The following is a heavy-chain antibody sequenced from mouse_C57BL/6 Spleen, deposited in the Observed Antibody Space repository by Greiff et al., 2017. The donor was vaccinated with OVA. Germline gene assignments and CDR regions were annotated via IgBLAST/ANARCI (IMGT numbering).Heavy chain of an antibody. CDR2: IDPSDSYT. D-gene: IGHD2-12*01. V-gene: IGHV1-50*01. J-gene: IGHJ3*01. CDR1: GYTFTSYW. Sequence: QVQLQQPGAELVKPGASVKLSCKASGYTFTSYWMQWVKQRPGQGLEWIGEIDPSDSYTNYNQKFKGKATLTVDTSSSTAYMQLSSLTSEDSAVYDCARGEVGLLYGAYWGQGTLVTVSA. CDR3: ARGEVGLLYGAY.